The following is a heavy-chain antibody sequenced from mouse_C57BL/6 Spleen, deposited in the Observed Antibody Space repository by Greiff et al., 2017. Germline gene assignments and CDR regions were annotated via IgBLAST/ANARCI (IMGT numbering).Heavy chain of an antibody. CDR2: IYPGSGNT. V-gene: IGHV1-76*01. CDR3: ARSGTVVATRDFEG. Sequence: QVQLQQSGAELVRPGASVKLSCKASGYTFTDYYINWVKQRPGQGLEWIARIYPGSGNTYYNEKFKGKATLTAEKSSSTAYMQLSSLTSEDSAVYCCARSGTVVATRDFEGWGTGTTVTVAT. J-gene: IGHJ1*03. CDR1: GYTFTDYY. D-gene: IGHD1-1*01.